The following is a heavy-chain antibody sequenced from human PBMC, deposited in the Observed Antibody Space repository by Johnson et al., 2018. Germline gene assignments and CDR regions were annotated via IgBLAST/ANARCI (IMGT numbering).Heavy chain of an antibody. CDR1: GDSIRSYY. V-gene: IGHV4-59*01. CDR2: IYYSGST. Sequence: QVQLQESGPGLVKPSETLSLICTVSGDSIRSYYWSWIRQPPGKGLEWIGFIYYSGSTNYNPSLKSRVTISVDTSKNQFSLKLTSVTAADTAVYYCSRDYRQWLTAAGGFYYFYMDVWGKGTTVTVSS. CDR3: SRDYRQWLTAAGGFYYFYMDV. D-gene: IGHD6-19*01. J-gene: IGHJ6*03.